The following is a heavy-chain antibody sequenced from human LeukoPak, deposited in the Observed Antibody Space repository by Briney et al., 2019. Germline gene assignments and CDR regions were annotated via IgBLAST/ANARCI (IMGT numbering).Heavy chain of an antibody. CDR1: GGTFSSYA. D-gene: IGHD3-22*01. CDR2: IIPIFGTA. V-gene: IGHV1-69*05. Sequence: SVKVSCKASGGTFSSYAISWVRQAPGQGLEWMGGIIPIFGTANYAQKFQGRVTITTDESTSTAYMELRSLRSDDTAVYYCARKGYYDSSGYYSEWFDYWGQGTLVTVSS. CDR3: ARKGYYDSSGYYSEWFDY. J-gene: IGHJ4*02.